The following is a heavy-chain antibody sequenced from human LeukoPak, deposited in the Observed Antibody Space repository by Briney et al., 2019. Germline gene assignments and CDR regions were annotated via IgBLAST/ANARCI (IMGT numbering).Heavy chain of an antibody. CDR2: VRYDGTNK. CDR3: AKNQYYYDTSGYNDY. V-gene: IGHV3-30*02. D-gene: IGHD3-22*01. Sequence: QPGGSLRLSCAASGFTFSSYGMHWVRQAPGKGLEWVAFVRYDGTNKYYADSVKGRFTISRDNSKNTLYLQMNRLRTEDTAVYYCAKNQYYYDTSGYNDYWGQGTLVTVSS. CDR1: GFTFSSYG. J-gene: IGHJ4*02.